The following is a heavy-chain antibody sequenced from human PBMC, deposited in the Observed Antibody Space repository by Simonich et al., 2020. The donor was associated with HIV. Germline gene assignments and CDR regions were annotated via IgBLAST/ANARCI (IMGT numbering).Heavy chain of an antibody. CDR3: ARGPLLLTGDDALDI. D-gene: IGHD3-9*01. J-gene: IGHJ3*02. Sequence: QVQLLQSGAEVTKPGSSVKVSCKASGGTFSSYGISWVRQAPGQGLEWMGWMNPNNGDTGYAQKFRGRGTMTRDTSISTAYMELSSLTSEDTAVYYCARGPLLLTGDDALDIWG. V-gene: IGHV1-8*02. CDR2: MNPNNGDT. CDR1: GGTFSSYG.